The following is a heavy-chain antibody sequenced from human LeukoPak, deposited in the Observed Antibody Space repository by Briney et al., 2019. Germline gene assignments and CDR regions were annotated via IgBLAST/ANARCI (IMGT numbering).Heavy chain of an antibody. Sequence: GGSLRLSCAASGFTMSNNAMSWVRQAPGKGLEWVSAINGGNSDTNYAESVKGRFTISRDNSRNTLYLQMNSLRAEDTAVYYCAKGGDYYGSGSYIDYWGQGALVTVSS. CDR2: INGGNSDT. D-gene: IGHD3-10*01. CDR3: AKGGDYYGSGSYIDY. J-gene: IGHJ4*02. V-gene: IGHV3-23*01. CDR1: GFTMSNNA.